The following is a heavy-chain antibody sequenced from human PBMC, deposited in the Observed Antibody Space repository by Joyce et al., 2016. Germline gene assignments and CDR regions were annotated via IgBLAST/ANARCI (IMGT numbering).Heavy chain of an antibody. D-gene: IGHD3-22*01. V-gene: IGHV1-18*01. CDR1: GYIFTTYG. J-gene: IGHJ3*02. CDR3: ARDIHYYNSSGYYWGAFDI. Sequence: QVQLVQSGSEVKKPGALVEVSCKASGYIFTTYGISGVRQAPGQGVEWRGGIRAHNGNTKDAQKFQGRVTMTIDTSTSTAYMELESLRSDDTAVYYCARDIHYYNSSGYYWGAFDIWGQGTMVSVSS. CDR2: IRAHNGNT.